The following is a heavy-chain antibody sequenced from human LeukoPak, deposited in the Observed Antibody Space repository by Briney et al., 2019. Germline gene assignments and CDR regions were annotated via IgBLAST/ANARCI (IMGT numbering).Heavy chain of an antibody. CDR2: ISAYNGNT. Sequence: ALVKVSCKASGYTFTSYYMHWVRQAPGQGLEWMGWISAYNGNTNYAQKLQGRVTMTTDTSTSTAYMELRSLRSDDTAVYYCARVRYYDSSGYYPGDCWGQGTLVTVSS. D-gene: IGHD3-22*01. J-gene: IGHJ4*02. CDR1: GYTFTSYY. CDR3: ARVRYYDSSGYYPGDC. V-gene: IGHV1-18*04.